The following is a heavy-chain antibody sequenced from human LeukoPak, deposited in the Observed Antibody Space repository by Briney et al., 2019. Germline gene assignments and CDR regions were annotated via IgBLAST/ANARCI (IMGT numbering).Heavy chain of an antibody. J-gene: IGHJ4*01. D-gene: IGHD1-1*01. CDR3: ARLRGGVQLWGD. CDR1: SGSFSSSSYF. V-gene: IGHV4-39*01. CDR2: INYSETT. Sequence: SETLSLTCTVFSGSFSSSSYFCGWIRQPPGMGLEWIATINYSETTYYNPSLKSRVTTSVDTSNNQFSLKLSSVTAADTAVYYCARLRGGVQLWGDWGQGALVTVSS.